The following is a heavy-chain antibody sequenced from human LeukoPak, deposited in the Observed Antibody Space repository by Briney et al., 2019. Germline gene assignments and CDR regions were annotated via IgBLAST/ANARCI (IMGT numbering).Heavy chain of an antibody. CDR1: GYTFTGYY. Sequence: AASVKVSCKASGYTFTGYYMHWVRQAPGQGLEWMGWINPNSGGTNYAQKFQGRVTMTRDTSISTAYMELSRLRSDDTAVYYCARTGDAYYYYMDVWGKGTTVTVSS. CDR2: INPNSGGT. CDR3: ARTGDAYYYYMDV. J-gene: IGHJ6*03. V-gene: IGHV1-2*02.